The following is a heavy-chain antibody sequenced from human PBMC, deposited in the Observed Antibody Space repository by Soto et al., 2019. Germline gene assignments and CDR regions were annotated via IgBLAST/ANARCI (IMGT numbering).Heavy chain of an antibody. J-gene: IGHJ5*02. V-gene: IGHV4-31*03. CDR2: IYYSGST. Sequence: SETLSLTCTVSGGSISSGGYYWSWIRQHPGKGLEWIGYIYYSGSTYYNPSLKSRVTISVDTSKNQFSLKLSSVTAADTAVYYCAREGSSWGWFDPWGQGTLVTVSS. CDR3: AREGSSWGWFDP. D-gene: IGHD6-13*01. CDR1: GGSISSGGYY.